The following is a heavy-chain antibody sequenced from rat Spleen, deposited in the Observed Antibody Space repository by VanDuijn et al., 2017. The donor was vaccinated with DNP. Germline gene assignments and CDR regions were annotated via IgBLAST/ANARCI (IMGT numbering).Heavy chain of an antibody. CDR3: ARHGGCADYFDY. J-gene: IGHJ2*01. CDR1: GFTFSDYA. V-gene: IGHV5-17*01. CDR2: TIYDGSST. Sequence: EVQLVESGGGLVQPGRSMKVSCAASGFTFSDYAMAWVRQAPKKGLEWVAATIYDGSSTYYRDSVKGRFTISRDNAKNTQYLQMDSLRAEDTATYYGARHGGCADYFDYWGQGVMVTVSS. D-gene: IGHD1-1*01.